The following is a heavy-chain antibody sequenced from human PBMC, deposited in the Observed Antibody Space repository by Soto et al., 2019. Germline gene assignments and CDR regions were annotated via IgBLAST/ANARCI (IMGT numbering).Heavy chain of an antibody. CDR3: AAELGFGKLSVV. D-gene: IGHD3-10*01. V-gene: IGHV1-69*01. Sequence: QVQVVQSGVEVRRPGSSVKVSCKASGDTFKNCVISWVRQAPGQGLEWMGGIIPLFGTTDFAQRFQGRLTITTDESTNTAYMELSRLRSEDTATYYCAAELGFGKLSVVWGQGTLVTVSS. CDR1: GDTFKNCV. J-gene: IGHJ4*02. CDR2: IIPLFGTT.